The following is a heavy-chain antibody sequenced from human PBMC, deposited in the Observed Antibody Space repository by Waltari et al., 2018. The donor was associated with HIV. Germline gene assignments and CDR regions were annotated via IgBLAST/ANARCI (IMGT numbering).Heavy chain of an antibody. J-gene: IGHJ4*02. V-gene: IGHV3-33*03. Sequence: QVQLVELGGGVVQTGASLRLSCTTSGFALTTYGLHWVRHTPGKGLEWVGGIYSDVSNTSDSSTVQGRVCMSRDNTKNTVHLQMKSLRVDDTGVYFCARGIKLGDTNGYCLWHFDNWGPGAPVTVSS. CDR2: IYSDVSNT. CDR3: ARGIKLGDTNGYCLWHFDN. CDR1: GFALTTYG. D-gene: IGHD2-2*03.